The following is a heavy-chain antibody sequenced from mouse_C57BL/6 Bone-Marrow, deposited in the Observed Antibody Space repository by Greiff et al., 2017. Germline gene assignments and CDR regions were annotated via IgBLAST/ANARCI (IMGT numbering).Heavy chain of an antibody. D-gene: IGHD2-1*01. Sequence: QVQLKQSGAELARPGASVKLSCKASGYTFTSYGISWVKQRTGQGLEWIGEIYPRSGNTYYNEKFKGKATLTADKSSSTAYMELRSLTSEDSAVYVCASSLPPAWFAYWGQGTLVTVSA. V-gene: IGHV1-81*01. CDR1: GYTFTSYG. CDR3: ASSLPPAWFAY. J-gene: IGHJ3*01. CDR2: IYPRSGNT.